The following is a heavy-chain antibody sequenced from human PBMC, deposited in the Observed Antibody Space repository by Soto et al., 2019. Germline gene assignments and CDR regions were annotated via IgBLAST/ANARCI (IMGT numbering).Heavy chain of an antibody. CDR1: GFTFDDYV. D-gene: IGHD3-10*01. J-gene: IGHJ1*01. V-gene: IGHV3-9*01. Sequence: EVQLVESGGGLVQPGRSLRLSCAASGFTFDDYVMHWVRRAPGKGLEWVSGISWNSGSIDYADSVQGRFTISRDNTKNSLYLQMNNLRAEDTALYYCAKDAGRRGAEHLHHWGQGTLVIVSS. CDR3: AKDAGRRGAEHLHH. CDR2: ISWNSGSI.